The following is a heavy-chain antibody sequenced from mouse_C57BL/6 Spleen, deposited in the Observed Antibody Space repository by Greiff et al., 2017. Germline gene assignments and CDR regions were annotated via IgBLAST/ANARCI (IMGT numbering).Heavy chain of an antibody. J-gene: IGHJ4*01. CDR3: AIGGHLYDMDY. CDR1: GYTFTSYW. CDR2: IHPSASDT. Sequence: QVQLQQPGAELVKPGASVKVSCKASGYTFTSYWMHWVKQRPGQGLEWIGRIHPSASDTNYNQKFKGKATLTVDKSSSTAYMQSSSLTSEDSAVYYGAIGGHLYDMDYWGQGTSVTVSS. V-gene: IGHV1-74*01. D-gene: IGHD3-1*01.